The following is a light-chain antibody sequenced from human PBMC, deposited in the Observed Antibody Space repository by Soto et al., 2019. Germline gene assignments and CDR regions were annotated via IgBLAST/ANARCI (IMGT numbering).Light chain of an antibody. CDR2: AAS. Sequence: DIQMTQSPSSLSASVGDRVTITCRVSQSISSYLNWYQQKPGKAPKLLIYAASSLQSGVPSRFSGSGSGTDFTLTISSLQPEDFATYYCQQSSEATWTFGQGTKVDIK. J-gene: IGKJ1*01. CDR1: QSISSY. V-gene: IGKV1-39*01. CDR3: QQSSEATWT.